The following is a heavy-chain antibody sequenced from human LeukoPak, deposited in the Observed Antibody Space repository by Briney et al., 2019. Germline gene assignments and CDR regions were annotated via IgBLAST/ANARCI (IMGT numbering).Heavy chain of an antibody. CDR1: GFTFSSYA. V-gene: IGHV3-23*01. J-gene: IGHJ4*02. CDR3: AKAPDYGDYLYFDY. D-gene: IGHD4-17*01. Sequence: GGSLRLSCAASGFTFSSYAMSWVRQAPGEGLEWVSAISGSGGSTYYADSVKGRFTISRDNSKNTLYLQMNSLRAEDTAVYYCAKAPDYGDYLYFDYWGQGTLVTVSS. CDR2: ISGSGGST.